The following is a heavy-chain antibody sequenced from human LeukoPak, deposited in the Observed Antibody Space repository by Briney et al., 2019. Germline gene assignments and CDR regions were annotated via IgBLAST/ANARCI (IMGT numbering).Heavy chain of an antibody. V-gene: IGHV3-30*02. Sequence: PGGSLRLSCAASGFTFSSYGMHWVRQAPGKGLEWVAFIRYDGSNKYYADSVKGRFTISRDNSKNTLYLQMNSLRAEDTAVYYCAKERVQYYYDSSGYWILDYWGQGTLVTVSS. CDR1: GFTFSSYG. CDR2: IRYDGSNK. CDR3: AKERVQYYYDSSGYWILDY. D-gene: IGHD3-22*01. J-gene: IGHJ4*02.